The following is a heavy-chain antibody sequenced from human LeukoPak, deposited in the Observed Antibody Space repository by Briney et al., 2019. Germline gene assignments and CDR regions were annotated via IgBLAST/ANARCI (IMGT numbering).Heavy chain of an antibody. D-gene: IGHD1-26*01. J-gene: IGHJ4*02. Sequence: GGSLRLSCAASGFTFSSYGMHWVRQAPGKGLEWVAVIPYDGSNKYYADSVKGRFTISRDNSKNTLYLQMNSLRAEDTAVYYCAKDHVGATVYWGQGTLVTVSS. CDR3: AKDHVGATVY. CDR1: GFTFSSYG. CDR2: IPYDGSNK. V-gene: IGHV3-30*18.